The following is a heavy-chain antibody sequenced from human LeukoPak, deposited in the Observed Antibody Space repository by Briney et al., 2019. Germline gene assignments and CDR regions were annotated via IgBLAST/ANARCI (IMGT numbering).Heavy chain of an antibody. D-gene: IGHD3-9*01. Sequence: AGGSLRLSCAASGFTFSSYGMHWVRQAPGKGLEWVAVISYDGSNKYYADSVKGRFTISRDNSKNTLYLQMNSLKTEDTAVYYCTTHYDLLTGYKNWFDPWGQGTLVTVSS. J-gene: IGHJ5*02. CDR2: ISYDGSNK. V-gene: IGHV3-30*03. CDR1: GFTFSSYG. CDR3: TTHYDLLTGYKNWFDP.